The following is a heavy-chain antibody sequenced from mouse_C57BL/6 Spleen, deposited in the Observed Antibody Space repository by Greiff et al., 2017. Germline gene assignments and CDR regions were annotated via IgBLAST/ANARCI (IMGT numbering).Heavy chain of an antibody. Sequence: QVQLKESGPGLVAPSQSLSITCTVSGFSLTSYGVHWVRQPPGKGLEWLVVICSDGSTTYNSALKSRLSISKDNSKSQVFLKMNSLQTDDTAMYYCARQAYEYDRGDYYAMDYWGQGTSVTVSS. CDR2: ICSDGST. D-gene: IGHD2-4*01. J-gene: IGHJ4*01. CDR1: GFSLTSYG. V-gene: IGHV2-6-1*01. CDR3: ARQAYEYDRGDYYAMDY.